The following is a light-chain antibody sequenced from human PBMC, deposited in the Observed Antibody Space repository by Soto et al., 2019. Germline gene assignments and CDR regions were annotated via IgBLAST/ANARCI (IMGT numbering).Light chain of an antibody. J-gene: IGLJ2*01. CDR3: ASWDDNLNGPLL. Sequence: QSALTQPPSASGTPGQRVTISCSGGSSNIGRNSVSWYQQVTGTAPKLIIFNNNERPSGIPGRFSGSKSGASASLAIVGLQSEDEADYFCASWDDNLNGPLLFGGGTKLTVL. CDR2: NNN. V-gene: IGLV1-44*01. CDR1: SSNIGRNS.